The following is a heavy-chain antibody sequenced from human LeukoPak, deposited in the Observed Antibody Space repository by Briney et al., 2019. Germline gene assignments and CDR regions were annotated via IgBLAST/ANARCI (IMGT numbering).Heavy chain of an antibody. Sequence: GGSLRLSCAASGFTFSSYAMHWVRQAPGKGPEWVAVISYDGSNKYYADSVKGRFTISRDNSKNTLYLQMNSLRAEDTAVYYCARGDYGDYWWGQGTLVTVSS. D-gene: IGHD4-17*01. CDR3: ARGDYGDYW. CDR2: ISYDGSNK. J-gene: IGHJ4*02. CDR1: GFTFSSYA. V-gene: IGHV3-30*04.